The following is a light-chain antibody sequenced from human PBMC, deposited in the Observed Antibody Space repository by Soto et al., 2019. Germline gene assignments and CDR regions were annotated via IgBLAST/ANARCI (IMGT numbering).Light chain of an antibody. J-gene: IGKJ1*01. CDR2: FAS. V-gene: IGKV3-11*01. CDR3: LHTFSFPRT. CDR1: QSVSSS. Sequence: EIELTQSPATLSLSPGERATLSCRASQSVSSSLAWYQQKPGKVPQLVVYFASTLPSGVPSRFSASGSGAEFILTINPLQAEDFATYYCLHTFSFPRTFGQGTKVDIK.